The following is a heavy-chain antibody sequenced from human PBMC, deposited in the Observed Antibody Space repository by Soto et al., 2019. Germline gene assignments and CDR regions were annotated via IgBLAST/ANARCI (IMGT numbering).Heavy chain of an antibody. Sequence: GGSLRLSCAASGFTFSSYGMHWVRQAPGKGLEWVAVIWYDGSNKYYADSVKGRFTISRDNSKNTLYLQMNSLRAEDTAVYYCATSPTVTTVIDYYGMDVWGQGTTVTVSS. CDR2: IWYDGSNK. D-gene: IGHD4-4*01. J-gene: IGHJ6*02. CDR3: ATSPTVTTVIDYYGMDV. CDR1: GFTFSSYG. V-gene: IGHV3-33*01.